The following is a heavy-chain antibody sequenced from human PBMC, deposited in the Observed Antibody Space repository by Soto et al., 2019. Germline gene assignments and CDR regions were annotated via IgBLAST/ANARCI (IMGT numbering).Heavy chain of an antibody. Sequence: QVQLVQSGAEVKKPGASVKVSCKASGYTFTSYAISWVRQAPGQGLEWMGGIIPIFGTANYAQKFQGRVTITADESTSTAYMELSSLRSEDTAVYYCARALPGDFWSFCTFDPWGQGTLVTVSS. CDR1: GYTFTSYA. CDR2: IIPIFGTA. D-gene: IGHD3-3*01. V-gene: IGHV1-69*13. CDR3: ARALPGDFWSFCTFDP. J-gene: IGHJ5*02.